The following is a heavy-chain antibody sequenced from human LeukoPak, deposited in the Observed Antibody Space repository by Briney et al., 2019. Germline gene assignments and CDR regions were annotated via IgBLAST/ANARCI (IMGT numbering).Heavy chain of an antibody. CDR1: GFTFSDFW. Sequence: GGSLRLSCEASGFTFSDFWMSWVRQAPGKGLEWVANIKEDGSVKNYVDSVEGRFTISRDNTKNSLYLQMNSLRAEDTDVYSCMRDFGGDWGQGTLVTVSS. CDR3: MRDFGGD. CDR2: IKEDGSVK. D-gene: IGHD3-10*01. J-gene: IGHJ4*02. V-gene: IGHV3-7*01.